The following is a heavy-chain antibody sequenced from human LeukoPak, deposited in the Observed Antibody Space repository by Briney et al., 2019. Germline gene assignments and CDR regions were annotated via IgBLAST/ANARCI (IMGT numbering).Heavy chain of an antibody. CDR3: ATYRQVLLPFES. J-gene: IGHJ4*02. CDR1: GFTFSSHW. CDR2: IKQDGSEK. D-gene: IGHD2-8*02. Sequence: PGGSLRLSCAASGFTFSSHWMSWVRQAPGKGLEWVANIKQDGSEKYYVDSVKGRFTISRDNAKNSLYLQMNSLRAEDTAIYYCATYRQVLLPFESWGQGTLVTVSS. V-gene: IGHV3-7*03.